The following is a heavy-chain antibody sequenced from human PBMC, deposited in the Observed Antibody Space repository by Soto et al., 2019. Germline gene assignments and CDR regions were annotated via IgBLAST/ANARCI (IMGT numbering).Heavy chain of an antibody. CDR2: IIPIFGTA. CDR1: GGTLSSYA. D-gene: IGHD2-21*02. CDR3: ARAGTHIVVVTAIPNWFDP. J-gene: IGHJ5*02. Sequence: SVKVSCKASGGTLSSYAISWVRQAPGQGLEWMGGIIPIFGTANYAQKFQGRVTITADESTSTAYMELSSLRSEDTAVYYCARAGTHIVVVTAIPNWFDPWGQGTLVTVSS. V-gene: IGHV1-69*13.